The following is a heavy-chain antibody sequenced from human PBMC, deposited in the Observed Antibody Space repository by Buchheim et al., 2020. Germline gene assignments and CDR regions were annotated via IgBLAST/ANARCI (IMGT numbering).Heavy chain of an antibody. V-gene: IGHV4-34*01. CDR1: GGSFSGYY. J-gene: IGHJ4*02. Sequence: QVQLQQRGAGLLKPSETLSLTCAVYGGSFSGYYWSWIRQPPGKGLEWIGEINHSGSTNYNPSLKSRVTISVDKSKNQFSLKLSSVTAADTAVYYCARGLYYYDSSGYYFANIFDYWGQGTL. CDR2: INHSGST. CDR3: ARGLYYYDSSGYYFANIFDY. D-gene: IGHD3-22*01.